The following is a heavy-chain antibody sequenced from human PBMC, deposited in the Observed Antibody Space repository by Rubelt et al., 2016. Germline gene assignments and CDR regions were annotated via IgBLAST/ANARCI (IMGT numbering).Heavy chain of an antibody. J-gene: IGHJ4*02. V-gene: IGHV3-53*01. CDR3: ARDVPGTPGLFDY. CDR2: ISSGGST. D-gene: IGHD1/OR15-1a*01. Sequence: ISSGGSTYYADSVKGRFTISRDNSKNTLYLQMNSLRAEDTAVYYCARDVPGTPGLFDYWGQGTLVTVSS.